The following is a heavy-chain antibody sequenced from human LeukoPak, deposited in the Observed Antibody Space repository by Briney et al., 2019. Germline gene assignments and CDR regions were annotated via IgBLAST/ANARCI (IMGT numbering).Heavy chain of an antibody. CDR3: ARNEERLRWDPFDI. V-gene: IGHV4-34*01. CDR2: INHSGST. Sequence: PSETLSLTCAVYGGSFSGYYWSWIRQPPGKGLEWIGEINHSGSTNYNPSLKSRVTISVDTSKNQFSLKLSSVTAADTAVYYCARNEERLRWDPFDIWGQGTMVTVSP. CDR1: GGSFSGYY. D-gene: IGHD4-23*01. J-gene: IGHJ3*02.